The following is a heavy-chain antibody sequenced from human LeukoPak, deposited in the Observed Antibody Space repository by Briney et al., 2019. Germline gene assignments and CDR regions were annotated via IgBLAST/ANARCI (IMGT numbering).Heavy chain of an antibody. V-gene: IGHV4-31*03. D-gene: IGHD3-9*01. CDR3: ARLYDILTGYPYYFDY. Sequence: SQTLSLTCTVSGGSINSGDYYWSWIRQHPGKGLEWIGYIFYTGSTYYNPSLKSRVSISVDTSRNQFSLKLSSVTAADTAVYYCARLYDILTGYPYYFDYWGQRTLVTVSS. CDR2: IFYTGST. CDR1: GGSINSGDYY. J-gene: IGHJ4*02.